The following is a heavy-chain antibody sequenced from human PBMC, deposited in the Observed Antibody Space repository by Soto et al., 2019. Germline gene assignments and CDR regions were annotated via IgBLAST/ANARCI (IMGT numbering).Heavy chain of an antibody. CDR2: ISSDGTNK. CDR1: GFTFSTYA. CDR3: ARDFLGQGSFDY. Sequence: GGSLRLSCAASGFTFSTYAIQWVRQAPGKGLEWVAVISSDGTNKYYADSVKGRFTVSRDNSKNTVYLQMNSLRAEDMAVYYCARDFLGQGSFDYSGQGTLLAFSS. V-gene: IGHV3-30-3*01. D-gene: IGHD3-10*01. J-gene: IGHJ4*02.